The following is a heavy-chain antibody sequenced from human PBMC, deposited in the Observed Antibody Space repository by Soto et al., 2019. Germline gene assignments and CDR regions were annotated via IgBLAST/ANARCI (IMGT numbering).Heavy chain of an antibody. Sequence: LGESLKISCKGSGYSFTSYWIGWVRQMPGKGLEWMGIIYPGDSDTRYSPSFQGQVTISADKSISTAYLQWSSLKASDTAMYYCARTIRGYSYGFYYGMDVWGQGTTVTVSS. CDR2: IYPGDSDT. CDR1: GYSFTSYW. J-gene: IGHJ6*02. D-gene: IGHD5-18*01. V-gene: IGHV5-51*01. CDR3: ARTIRGYSYGFYYGMDV.